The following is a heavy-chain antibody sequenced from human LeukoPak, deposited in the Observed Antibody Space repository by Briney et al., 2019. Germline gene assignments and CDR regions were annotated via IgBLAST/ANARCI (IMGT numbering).Heavy chain of an antibody. V-gene: IGHV3-48*04. CDR2: ISSSSSTI. CDR3: ARVWSSGYTKDY. J-gene: IGHJ4*02. Sequence: GGSLRLPCAASGFTFSSYSIDWVRQAPGKALEWPSYISSSSSTIYYAYSVKGRFTIPRDSAKNSVYLQMSSLRAEDTAVYYCARVWSSGYTKDYWGQGTLVTVSS. D-gene: IGHD3-22*01. CDR1: GFTFSSYS.